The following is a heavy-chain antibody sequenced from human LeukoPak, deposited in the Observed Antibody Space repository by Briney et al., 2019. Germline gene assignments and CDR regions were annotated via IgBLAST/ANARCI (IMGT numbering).Heavy chain of an antibody. D-gene: IGHD6-19*01. J-gene: IGHJ4*02. CDR3: ARESYSSGWYVNFDY. Sequence: PGGSLRLSCAASGFTFSSYWMHWVRQAPGKGLVWVSRINSDGSSTSYADSVKGRFTISRDNAKNTLYLQMNSLRAEDTAVYYCARESYSSGWYVNFDYWGQGTLVTVSS. V-gene: IGHV3-74*01. CDR1: GFTFSSYW. CDR2: INSDGSST.